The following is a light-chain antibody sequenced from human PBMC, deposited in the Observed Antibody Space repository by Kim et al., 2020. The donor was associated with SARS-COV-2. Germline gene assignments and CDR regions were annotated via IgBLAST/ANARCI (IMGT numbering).Light chain of an antibody. V-gene: IGLV2-11*01. CDR3: CSYANTYTWM. CDR1: SSNMGSFNY. J-gene: IGLJ3*02. CDR2: DVT. Sequence: QSALTQPRSVSGSPGQSVTISCTGSSSNMGSFNYVSWYQHHPDKAPKLIIYDVTKRPSGVPDRFSGSKSGHTASLTISGLQGDDEADYYCCSYANTYTWMFGGGTKLTVL.